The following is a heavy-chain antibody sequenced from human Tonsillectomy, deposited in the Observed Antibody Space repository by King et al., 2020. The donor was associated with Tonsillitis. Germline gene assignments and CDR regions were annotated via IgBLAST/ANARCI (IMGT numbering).Heavy chain of an antibody. CDR1: GASISNYY. CDR3: ARGPDYGPGYVPYSFDY. D-gene: IGHD3-10*01. V-gene: IGHV4-59*08. Sequence: VQLQESGPGLVKPSETLSLTCTVSGASISNYYGSWIRQPPGKGLEYIGYIYYTGSTNCNPSFKSRVTISVDTSKNQFSLKLSTVTAADTAVYYCARGPDYGPGYVPYSFDYWGQGTLVTVSS. J-gene: IGHJ4*02. CDR2: IYYTGST.